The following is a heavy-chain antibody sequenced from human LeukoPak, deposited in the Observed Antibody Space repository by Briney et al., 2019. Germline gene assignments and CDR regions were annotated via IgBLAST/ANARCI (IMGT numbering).Heavy chain of an antibody. V-gene: IGHV4-39*07. J-gene: IGHJ5*02. Sequence: SETLSLTCTVSGGSISSSSYYWGWIRQPPGKGLEWIGSFYYSGSTYYNPSLKSRVTISVDTSKNQFSLKLRSEDTAVYYCARDNSVRDEAWWFNPWGQGTLVTVSS. CDR2: FYYSGST. D-gene: IGHD5-24*01. CDR3: ARDNSVRDEAWWFNP. CDR1: GGSISSSSYY.